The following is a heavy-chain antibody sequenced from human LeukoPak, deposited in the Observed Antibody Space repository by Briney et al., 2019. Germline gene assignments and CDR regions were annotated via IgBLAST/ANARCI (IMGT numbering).Heavy chain of an antibody. V-gene: IGHV3-23*01. CDR3: AKPKFTVPGSSFFDY. Sequence: GGSLRLSCAGSGFTFSNYAMTWVRQAPGKGLEWVSTISGNAANTYYADSVKGRFTISRDNSKKMLYLQMDGLRAGDTAVYFCAKPKFTVPGSSFFDYWGHGALVTVSS. J-gene: IGHJ4*01. D-gene: IGHD4-11*01. CDR2: ISGNAANT. CDR1: GFTFSNYA.